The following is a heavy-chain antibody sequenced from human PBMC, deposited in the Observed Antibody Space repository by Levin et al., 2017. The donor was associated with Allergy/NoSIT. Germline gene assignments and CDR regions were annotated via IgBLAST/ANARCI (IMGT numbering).Heavy chain of an antibody. Sequence: GGSLRLSCAASGFTFSDYYMSWIRQAPGKGLEWVSYISSSSSYTNYADSVKGRFTISRDNAKNSLYLQMNGLGAEDTAVYCCARLGVAGTLVLSPWGQGTLVTVSS. V-gene: IGHV3-11*03. CDR1: GFTFSDYY. CDR2: ISSSSSYT. CDR3: ARLGVAGTLVLSP. J-gene: IGHJ5*02. D-gene: IGHD6-19*01.